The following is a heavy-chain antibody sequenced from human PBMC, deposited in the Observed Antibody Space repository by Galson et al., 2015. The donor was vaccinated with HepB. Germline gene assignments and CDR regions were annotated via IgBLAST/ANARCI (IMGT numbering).Heavy chain of an antibody. V-gene: IGHV1-69*06. J-gene: IGHJ4*02. CDR3: ASGVAACGSLAIDY. CDR1: GGTFSSYA. Sequence: SVKVSCKASGGTFSSYAISWVRQAPGQGLEWMGGIIPIFGTANYAQKFQGRVTITADKSTSTAYMELSSLRSEDTAVYYCASGVAACGSLAIDYWGQGTLVTVSS. D-gene: IGHD1-26*01. CDR2: IIPIFGTA.